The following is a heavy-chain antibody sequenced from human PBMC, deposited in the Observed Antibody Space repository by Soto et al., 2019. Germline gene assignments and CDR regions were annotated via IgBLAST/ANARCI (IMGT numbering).Heavy chain of an antibody. Sequence: ASVKVSCKASGYTFTGYYMHWVRQAPGQGLEWMGWINPNSGGTNYAQKFQGRVTMTRDTSISTAYMELSRLRSDDTAVYYCGYGYSYGYGFDYWGQGTLVTVSS. CDR2: INPNSGGT. J-gene: IGHJ4*02. CDR1: GYTFTGYY. D-gene: IGHD5-18*01. CDR3: GYGYSYGYGFDY. V-gene: IGHV1-2*02.